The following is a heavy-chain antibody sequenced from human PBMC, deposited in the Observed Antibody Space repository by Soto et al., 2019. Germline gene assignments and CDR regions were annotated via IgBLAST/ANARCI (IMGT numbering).Heavy chain of an antibody. V-gene: IGHV4-59*01. CDR1: CGSISSYY. D-gene: IGHD2-8*01. CDR2: IYYSGST. Sequence: SETLSLTCTVACGSISSYYWSWIRQPPGKGLELIGDIYYSGSTNYTPSLKSRVTISVDTSKNQFSLKLSSVTAADTAVYYCARAGHCTNGVCYGYYFDYWGQGTLVTVS. CDR3: ARAGHCTNGVCYGYYFDY. J-gene: IGHJ4*02.